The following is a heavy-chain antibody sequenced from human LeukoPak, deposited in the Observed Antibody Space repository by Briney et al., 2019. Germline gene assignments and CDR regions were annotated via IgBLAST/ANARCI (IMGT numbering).Heavy chain of an antibody. V-gene: IGHV3-11*01. D-gene: IGHD2-2*03. CDR1: GFALINYN. Sequence: GGSLRLSCVASGFALINYNMIWVRQAPGKEPEWISILNPTATSVMYADSLKGRFSVSRDNAKNTFFLHMNRLTVEDTAMYSCARDRGWIRDYWGRGTPVTVSS. CDR2: LNPTATSV. CDR3: ARDRGWIRDY. J-gene: IGHJ4*02.